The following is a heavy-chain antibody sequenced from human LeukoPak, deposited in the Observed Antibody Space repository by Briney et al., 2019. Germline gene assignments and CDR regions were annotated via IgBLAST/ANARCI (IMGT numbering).Heavy chain of an antibody. D-gene: IGHD6-13*01. Sequence: SETLSLTCTVSGGSISSSSYYWGWIRQPPGKGLEWIGSIYYSGSTHYNPSLKSRVTMSVDTSKNHFSLKLSSVTAPDTAVYYCARHGRGAAAGARSPYYYYMDVWGKGTTVTVSS. V-gene: IGHV4-39*01. CDR2: IYYSGST. CDR1: GGSISSSSYY. CDR3: ARHGRGAAAGARSPYYYYMDV. J-gene: IGHJ6*03.